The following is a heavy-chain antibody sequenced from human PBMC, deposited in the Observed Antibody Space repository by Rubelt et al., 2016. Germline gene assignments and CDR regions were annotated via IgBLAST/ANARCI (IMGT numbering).Heavy chain of an antibody. CDR2: IYYSGST. CDR3: ARDQGYYGSGSYYNGPDYFDY. J-gene: IGHJ4*02. D-gene: IGHD3-10*01. Sequence: VQLLESGGGLVQPGGSLRLSCAASGFTFSTYAMSWVRQAPGKGLAWIGYIYYSGSTYYNPSLKSRVTISVDTSKNQFSLKLSSVTAADTAVYYCARDQGYYGSGSYYNGPDYFDYWGQGTLVTVSS. V-gene: IGHV4-30-4*07. CDR1: GFTFSTYA.